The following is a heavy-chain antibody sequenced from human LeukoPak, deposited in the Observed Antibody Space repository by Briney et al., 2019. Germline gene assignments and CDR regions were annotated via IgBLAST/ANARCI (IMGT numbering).Heavy chain of an antibody. CDR3: ARTKSNYDFWSGYQGAHFDY. CDR1: GGTFSSYA. V-gene: IGHV1-46*01. D-gene: IGHD3-3*01. J-gene: IGHJ4*02. Sequence: ASVKVSCKASGGTFSSYAISWVRQAPGQGLEWMGIINPSGGSTSYAQKFQGRVTMTRDTSTSTVYMELSSLRSEDTAVYYCARTKSNYDFWSGYQGAHFDYWGQGTLVTVSS. CDR2: INPSGGST.